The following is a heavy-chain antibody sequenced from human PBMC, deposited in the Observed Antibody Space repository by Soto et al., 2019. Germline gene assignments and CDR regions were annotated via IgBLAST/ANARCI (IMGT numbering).Heavy chain of an antibody. CDR2: ISGSGGST. D-gene: IGHD3-16*01. Sequence: GSLRLSCAASGFTFSSYAINWVRQAPGKGLEWVSVISGSGGSTYYADSVKGRFTVSRDNSKNTLYLQMNSLRAEDTAVYYCAKSGHKIGLGEFLAFDIWGQGTMVTVSS. CDR1: GFTFSSYA. CDR3: AKSGHKIGLGEFLAFDI. V-gene: IGHV3-23*01. J-gene: IGHJ3*02.